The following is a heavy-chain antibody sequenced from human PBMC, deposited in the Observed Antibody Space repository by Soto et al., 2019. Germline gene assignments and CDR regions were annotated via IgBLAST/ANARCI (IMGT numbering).Heavy chain of an antibody. J-gene: IGHJ6*02. CDR2: IWYDGSNK. CDR1: GFTFSSYG. Sequence: GGSLRLSCAASGFTFSSYGMHWVRQAPGKGLEWVAVIWYDGSNKYYADSVKGRFTISRDNSKNTLYLQMNSLRAEDTAVYYCARANYYGSGSYYLDYYYYGMDVWAQGTTVTVSS. V-gene: IGHV3-33*01. CDR3: ARANYYGSGSYYLDYYYYGMDV. D-gene: IGHD3-10*01.